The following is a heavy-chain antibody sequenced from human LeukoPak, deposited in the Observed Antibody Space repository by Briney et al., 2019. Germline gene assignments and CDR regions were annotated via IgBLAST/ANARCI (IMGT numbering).Heavy chain of an antibody. Sequence: KPSETLSLTCTVSGVSISSSNSYWGWIRQPPGKGLEWIGSIYYSGNTYYNASLKSQVSISIDTSKNQFSLRLTSVTAADTAVYYCARDRRYYDILTGYRYYYMDVWGKGTTVTVSS. D-gene: IGHD3-9*01. CDR3: ARDRRYYDILTGYRYYYMDV. J-gene: IGHJ6*03. V-gene: IGHV4-39*02. CDR1: GVSISSSNSY. CDR2: IYYSGNT.